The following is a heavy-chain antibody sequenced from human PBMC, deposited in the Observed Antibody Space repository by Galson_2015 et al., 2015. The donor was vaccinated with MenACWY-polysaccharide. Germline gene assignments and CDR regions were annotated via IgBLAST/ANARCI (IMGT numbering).Heavy chain of an antibody. CDR3: AKESGIPQYGAYFDY. CDR1: GFVFSSCG. Sequence: SLRLSCAASGFVFSSCGMQWVRQAPGKGLEWVAVVSSDGGTQFYADSVMGRFTISRDNSKNTLYLQINSLRAEDTAVYYCAKESGIPQYGAYFDYWGQGTL. J-gene: IGHJ4*02. D-gene: IGHD4/OR15-4a*01. V-gene: IGHV3-30*18. CDR2: VSSDGGTQ.